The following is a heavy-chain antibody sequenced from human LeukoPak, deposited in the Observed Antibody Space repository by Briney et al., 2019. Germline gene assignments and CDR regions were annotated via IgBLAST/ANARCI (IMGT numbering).Heavy chain of an antibody. Sequence: PGGSLRLSCAASGFTFSRSVMNWVRQAPGKGLEWVALISYDGSTKDSVKGRFTISRDNSKNTLFLQMNSLRVEDTAVYYCARAGGYDVFDIWGQGTMVTVSS. D-gene: IGHD3-22*01. CDR3: ARAGGYDVFDI. CDR1: GFTFSRSV. CDR2: ISYDGST. V-gene: IGHV3-30-3*01. J-gene: IGHJ3*02.